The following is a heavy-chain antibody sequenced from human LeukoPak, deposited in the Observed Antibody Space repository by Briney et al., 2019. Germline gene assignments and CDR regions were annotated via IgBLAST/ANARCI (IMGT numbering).Heavy chain of an antibody. V-gene: IGHV3-21*01. CDR1: GFTFSSYS. J-gene: IGHJ4*02. CDR3: ARDRDDFWGGIDY. D-gene: IGHD3-3*01. Sequence: GGSLRLSCAASGFTFSSYSMKWVRQAPGKGLEWVSSISSSSSYIYYADSVKGRFTISRDNAKNSLYLQMNSLRAEDTAVYYCARDRDDFWGGIDYWGQGTLVTVSS. CDR2: ISSSSSYI.